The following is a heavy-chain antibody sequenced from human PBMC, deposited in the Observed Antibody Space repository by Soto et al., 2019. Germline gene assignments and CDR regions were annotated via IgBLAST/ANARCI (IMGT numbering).Heavy chain of an antibody. V-gene: IGHV4-30-4*08. CDR2: VYYSESA. CDR1: GGSIRSSDYY. J-gene: IGHJ4*02. CDR3: ARAIITATGTSGFDS. Sequence: QVQLQESGPGLVQPSQTLSLTCTVSGGSIRSSDYYWSWIRQPPGKGLGWIGYVYYSESAYYNPSLQSRGFISIDTSKNQFSLTLSSVTAADTAVYYCARAIITATGTSGFDSWGQGTLVTVSS. D-gene: IGHD6-13*01.